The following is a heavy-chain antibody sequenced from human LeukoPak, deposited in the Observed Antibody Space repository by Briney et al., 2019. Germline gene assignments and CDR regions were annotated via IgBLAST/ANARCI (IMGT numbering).Heavy chain of an antibody. V-gene: IGHV5-51*01. Sequence: GESLQISCKGSESSFTSYWIAGVRRLPGKGLEWMGSIYPGDSNTRYSPSLQGQVTISADKSISTAYLQWSSLKASDTAMYYCARLVGGGYSYGYWLDYWGQGTLVTVSS. J-gene: IGHJ4*02. CDR2: IYPGDSNT. CDR3: ARLVGGGYSYGYWLDY. D-gene: IGHD5-18*01. CDR1: ESSFTSYW.